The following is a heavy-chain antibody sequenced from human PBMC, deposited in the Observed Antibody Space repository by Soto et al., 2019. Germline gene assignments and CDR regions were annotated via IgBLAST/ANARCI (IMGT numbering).Heavy chain of an antibody. J-gene: IGHJ6*02. CDR1: GFTFSSYA. D-gene: IGHD2-2*01. CDR2: ISYDGSNK. V-gene: IGHV3-30-3*01. CDR3: ARDYGGYCSSTSCPMDV. Sequence: QVQLVESGGGVVQPGRSLRLSCAASGFTFSSYAMHWVRQAPGKGLEWVAVISYDGSNKYYADSVKGRFTISRDNSKNTLYLQMNSLRAEDTAVYYCARDYGGYCSSTSCPMDVWGQGTTVTVSS.